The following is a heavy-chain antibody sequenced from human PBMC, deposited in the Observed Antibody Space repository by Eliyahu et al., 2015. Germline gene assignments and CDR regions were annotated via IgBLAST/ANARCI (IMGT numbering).Heavy chain of an antibody. V-gene: IGHV1-18*04. CDR1: GYTFXXXG. D-gene: IGHD3-3*01. CDR3: ARFANYDFWSGYLIDY. J-gene: IGHJ4*02. CDR2: ISAYNGNT. Sequence: QVQLVQSGAEVXKPGASVKXXCKASGYTFXXXGISWVRQAPGQGLEWMGWISAYNGNTNYAQKLQGRVTMTTDTSTSTAYMELRSLRSDDTAVYYCARFANYDFWSGYLIDYWGQGTLVTVSS.